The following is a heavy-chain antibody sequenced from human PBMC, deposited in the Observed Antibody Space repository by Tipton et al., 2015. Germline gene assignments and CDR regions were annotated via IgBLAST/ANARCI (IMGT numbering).Heavy chain of an antibody. CDR1: GGSISTSNYY. Sequence: TLSLTCNVSGGSISTSNYYWGWIRQPPGKGLEWIGSISHSGNTYYNPSLKSRVTISIDRFKNQFSLKLSSVTAADTAVYYCASPSLPHDRGDYYFQSWGQGSLVTVSS. CDR3: ASPSLPHDRGDYYFQS. CDR2: ISHSGNT. D-gene: IGHD2-21*02. V-gene: IGHV4-39*01. J-gene: IGHJ4*02.